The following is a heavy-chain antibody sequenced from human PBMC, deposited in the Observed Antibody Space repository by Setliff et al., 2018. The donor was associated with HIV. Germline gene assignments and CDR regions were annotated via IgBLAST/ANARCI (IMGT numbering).Heavy chain of an antibody. CDR1: GYSIGSGSF. V-gene: IGHV4-38-2*01. J-gene: IGHJ3*02. CDR3: ARSRIRGYYDTSPAMAFDI. CDR2: IHYSGTS. D-gene: IGHD3-22*01. Sequence: SETLSLTCAVSGYSIGSGSFWGWIRQPPGKGLEWLGNIHYSGTSNYNSSLKSRIVISLDTSKKQFSLHFYSVTAADTAVYYCARSRIRGYYDTSPAMAFDIWGQGTMVTVSS.